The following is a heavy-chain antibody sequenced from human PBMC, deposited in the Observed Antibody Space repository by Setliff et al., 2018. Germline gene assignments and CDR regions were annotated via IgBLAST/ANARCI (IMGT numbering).Heavy chain of an antibody. V-gene: IGHV1-46*01. J-gene: IGHJ3*02. CDR1: GYTFTSHY. Sequence: ASVKVSCKASGYTFTSHYMHWVRQAPGLGLEWMGTINPSSGRTSYAQKFQGRVAMTRDTSTSTVYMDMSSLRSEDTAVYYCARDVFPYHYEGAFDIWVQGTMVTVSS. D-gene: IGHD3-22*01. CDR3: ARDVFPYHYEGAFDI. CDR2: INPSSGRT.